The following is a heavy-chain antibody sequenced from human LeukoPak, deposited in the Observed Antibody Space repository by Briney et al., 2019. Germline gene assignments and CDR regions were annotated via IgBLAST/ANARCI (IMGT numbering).Heavy chain of an antibody. CDR2: INPSSGST. Sequence: ASVKVSCKASGYTFTSYYIHWVRQAPGQGLEWMGIINPSSGSTSYAQKFQGRVTMTRDTSTSTAYMELSSLGSEDTAVYYCARDDDGGNSHYAFDIWGQGTVVTVSS. V-gene: IGHV1-46*01. D-gene: IGHD4-23*01. J-gene: IGHJ3*02. CDR3: ARDDDGGNSHYAFDI. CDR1: GYTFTSYY.